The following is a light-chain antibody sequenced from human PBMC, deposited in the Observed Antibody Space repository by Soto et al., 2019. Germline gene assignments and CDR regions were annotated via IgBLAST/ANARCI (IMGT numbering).Light chain of an antibody. CDR2: KAS. V-gene: IGKV1-5*03. CDR1: QSISSW. CDR3: QHYNRYSEA. Sequence: DIEMTQSPATLSSSLGDSATLTCRASQSISSWLAWYKQKPGQAPKLLSYKASSLTSGVPSRFSGSGPGTEFTLTISSLQPDDFATYYCQHYNRYSEAFGQGTKVDIK. J-gene: IGKJ1*01.